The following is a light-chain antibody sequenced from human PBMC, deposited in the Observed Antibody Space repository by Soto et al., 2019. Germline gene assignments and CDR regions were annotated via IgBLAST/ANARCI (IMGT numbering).Light chain of an antibody. CDR2: EVS. CDR3: SSYTSSSTGV. Sequence: QSALTQPASVSGSPGQSITISCTGTSSDVGGYNYVSWYQQHPGKAPKLMIYEVSNRPSGVSNRFSGSKSGNTASLTISGLQAEDEADYYCSSYTSSSTGVFRHCTQVTV. V-gene: IGLV2-14*01. J-gene: IGLJ1*01. CDR1: SSDVGGYNY.